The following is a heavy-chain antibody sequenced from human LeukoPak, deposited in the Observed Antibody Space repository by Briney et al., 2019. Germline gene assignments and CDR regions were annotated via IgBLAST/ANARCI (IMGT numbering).Heavy chain of an antibody. CDR2: ITGSGRDT. J-gene: IGHJ4*02. CDR3: ATYRQVLLPFES. CDR1: GFTFNIYG. V-gene: IGHV3-23*01. D-gene: IGHD5-18*01. Sequence: PGGSLRLSCAASGFTFNIYGMNWVRQAPGKRLEWVSSITGSGRDTYYAGSVKGRITISGDNSRNTLYLQMNSLRAEDTAIYYCATYRQVLLPFESWGQGTLVTVSS.